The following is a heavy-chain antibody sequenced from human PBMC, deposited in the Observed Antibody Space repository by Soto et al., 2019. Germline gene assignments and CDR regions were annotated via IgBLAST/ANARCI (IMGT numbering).Heavy chain of an antibody. V-gene: IGHV1-2*04. CDR1: GYTFTGYY. CDR3: AREKWQTIRGAFDI. Sequence: QVQLVQSGAEVTKPGASVKVSCKASGYTFTGYYMHWVRQAPGQGLEWMGWINPNSGGTNYAQKYQGWVTMTRDTSISTAYMELSRLRSDDTAVYYCAREKWQTIRGAFDIWGQGTMVTVSS. CDR2: INPNSGGT. D-gene: IGHD5-12*01. J-gene: IGHJ3*02.